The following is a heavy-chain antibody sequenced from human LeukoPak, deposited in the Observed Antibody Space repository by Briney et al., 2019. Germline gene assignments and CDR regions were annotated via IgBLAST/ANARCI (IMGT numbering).Heavy chain of an antibody. CDR2: INPNSGGT. Sequence: ASVKASCKASGYTFTGYYMHWVRQAPGQGLEWMGWINPNSGGTNYAQKFQGRVTMTRDTSISTAYMELSRLRSDDTAVYYCARGEDYDFWSGSDFDYWGQGTLVTVSS. CDR1: GYTFTGYY. CDR3: ARGEDYDFWSGSDFDY. V-gene: IGHV1-2*02. D-gene: IGHD3-3*01. J-gene: IGHJ4*02.